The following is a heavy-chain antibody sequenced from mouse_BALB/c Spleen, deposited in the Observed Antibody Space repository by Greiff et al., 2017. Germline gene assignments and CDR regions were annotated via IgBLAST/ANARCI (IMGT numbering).Heavy chain of an antibody. CDR3: ARQFGNYLYYFDY. CDR1: GFTFSSYG. Sequence: DVKLVESGGDLVKPGGSLKLSCAASGFTFSSYGMSWVRQTPDKRLEWVATISSGGSYTYYPDSVKGRFTISRDNAKNTLYLQMSSLKSEDTAMYYCARQFGNYLYYFDYWGQGTTLTVSS. CDR2: ISSGGSYT. V-gene: IGHV5-6*02. D-gene: IGHD2-1*01. J-gene: IGHJ2*01.